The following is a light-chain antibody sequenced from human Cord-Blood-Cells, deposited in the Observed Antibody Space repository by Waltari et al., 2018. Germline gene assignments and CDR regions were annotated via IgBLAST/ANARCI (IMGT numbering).Light chain of an antibody. V-gene: IGKV3-20*01. CDR1: QSDSSSY. CDR2: GAS. Sequence: EIVLPQSPGTLSLLPGERATLSCRASQSDSSSYLAWYQQKPGQAPRLLIYGASSRATGIPDRFSGSGSGTDFTLTISRLEPEDFAVYYCQQYGSSPTFGPGSKVDIK. J-gene: IGKJ3*01. CDR3: QQYGSSPT.